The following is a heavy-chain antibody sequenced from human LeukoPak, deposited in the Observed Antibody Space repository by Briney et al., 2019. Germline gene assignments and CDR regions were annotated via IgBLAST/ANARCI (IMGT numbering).Heavy chain of an antibody. D-gene: IGHD3-10*01. CDR3: AETYYYGSGSPYWFDP. J-gene: IGHJ5*02. CDR2: ISSSGSTI. Sequence: PGGSLRLSCAASGFTFSSYEMNWVRQAPGKGLEWVSYISSSGSTIYYADSVKGRFTISRDNAKNSLYLQMNSLRAEDTAVYYCAETYYYGSGSPYWFDPWGQGTLVTVPS. CDR1: GFTFSSYE. V-gene: IGHV3-48*03.